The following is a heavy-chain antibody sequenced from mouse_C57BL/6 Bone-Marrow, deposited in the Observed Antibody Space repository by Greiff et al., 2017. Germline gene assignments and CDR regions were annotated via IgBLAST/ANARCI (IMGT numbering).Heavy chain of an antibody. Sequence: QVQLKESGAELVRPGTSVKMSCKASGYTFTNYWIGWAKQRPGHGLEWIGDIYPGGGYTNYNEKFKGKATLTADKSSSTAYMQFSSLTSEDSAIYYCAIYYGIFYYAMDYWGQGTSVTVSS. CDR2: IYPGGGYT. D-gene: IGHD2-1*01. CDR1: GYTFTNYW. CDR3: AIYYGIFYYAMDY. V-gene: IGHV1-63*01. J-gene: IGHJ4*01.